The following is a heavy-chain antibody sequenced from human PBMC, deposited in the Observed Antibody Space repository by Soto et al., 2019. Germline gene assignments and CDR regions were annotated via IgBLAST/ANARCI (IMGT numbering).Heavy chain of an antibody. Sequence: QVQLVQSGAEVKKPGSSVTVSCKASGGTFGNSAISWVRQAPGQGLEWMGGIIPILPTPDYAQKFQGRVTITADETTSTAYMELTSLRSEDTAVYYWARDKDRLQLGGNYYYGMDVWGQGTTVTVSS. CDR1: GGTFGNSA. CDR2: IIPILPTP. J-gene: IGHJ6*02. V-gene: IGHV1-69*12. D-gene: IGHD5-12*01. CDR3: ARDKDRLQLGGNYYYGMDV.